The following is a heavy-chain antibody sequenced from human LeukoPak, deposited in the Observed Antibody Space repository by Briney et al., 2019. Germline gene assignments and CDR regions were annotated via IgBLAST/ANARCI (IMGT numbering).Heavy chain of an antibody. CDR3: AREMITLGGVIAGGPGY. V-gene: IGHV1-46*03. J-gene: IGHJ4*02. CDR2: INPSGGST. CDR1: GYTFTSYY. D-gene: IGHD3-16*02. Sequence: SVKVSCKASGYTFTSYYMHWVRQAPGQGLDWVGIINPSGGSTSYAQKFQGRVTMTRDTSTSTVYMELSSLRSEDTAVYYCAREMITLGGVIAGGPGYWGQGTLVTVSS.